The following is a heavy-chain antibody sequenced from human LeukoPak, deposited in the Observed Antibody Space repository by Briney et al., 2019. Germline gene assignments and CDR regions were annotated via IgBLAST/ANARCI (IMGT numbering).Heavy chain of an antibody. CDR3: ARQRSIGYCSGGSCYSGPSYYYGMDV. J-gene: IGHJ6*02. D-gene: IGHD2-15*01. V-gene: IGHV4-34*01. CDR1: GGSFSGYY. Sequence: SETLSLTCAVYGGSFSGYYWSWIRQPPGKGLEWIGEINHSGSTNCNPSLKSRVTISVDTSKNQFSLKLSSVTAADTAVYYCARQRSIGYCSGGSCYSGPSYYYGMDVWGQGTTVTVSS. CDR2: INHSGST.